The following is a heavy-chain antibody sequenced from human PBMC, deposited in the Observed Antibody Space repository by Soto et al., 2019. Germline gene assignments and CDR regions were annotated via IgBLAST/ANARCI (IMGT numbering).Heavy chain of an antibody. CDR2: IIPIFGTA. Sequence: SVKVSCKASGGTFSSYAISWVRQAPGQGLEWMGGIIPIFGTANYAQKFQGRVTITADESTSTAYMELSSLRSEDTAVYYCARGVLEYSSSSMDYWGQGTLVTVSS. CDR3: ARGVLEYSSSSMDY. J-gene: IGHJ4*02. CDR1: GGTFSSYA. D-gene: IGHD6-6*01. V-gene: IGHV1-69*13.